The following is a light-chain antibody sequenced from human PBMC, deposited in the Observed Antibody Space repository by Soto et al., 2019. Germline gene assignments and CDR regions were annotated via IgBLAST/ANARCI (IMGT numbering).Light chain of an antibody. CDR2: EAS. CDR3: QHYNSWPRT. J-gene: IGKJ1*01. CDR1: QSVNRN. Sequence: EVVMTQSPATLSVSPGERATLSCRASQSVNRNLAWYQQKPGQAPRLLIYEASTRASGDPARFSGSGSGTEFTITISSLQSEDFAVYYCQHYNSWPRTFGQGTKVEI. V-gene: IGKV3-15*01.